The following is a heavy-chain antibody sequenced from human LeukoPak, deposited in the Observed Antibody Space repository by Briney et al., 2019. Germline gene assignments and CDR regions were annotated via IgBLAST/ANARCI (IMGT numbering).Heavy chain of an antibody. D-gene: IGHD2-2*01. Sequence: GGSLRLSCAASGFTFSNYWMDWVRQAPGKGLVWVSRINNDGDSTSYADSVRGRFTITRDNAKNTLHPQMNSLRDEDTAVYYCVREPGGNWFDPWGQGTLVTVSS. CDR2: INNDGDST. J-gene: IGHJ5*02. CDR1: GFTFSNYW. V-gene: IGHV3-74*01. CDR3: VREPGGNWFDP.